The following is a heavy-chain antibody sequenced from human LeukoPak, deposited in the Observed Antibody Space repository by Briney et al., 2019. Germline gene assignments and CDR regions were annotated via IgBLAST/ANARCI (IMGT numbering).Heavy chain of an antibody. CDR1: GYSFTSYW. CDR3: ARTTGTTWDAFDI. CDR2: IYPGDSDT. Sequence: GESLKISCKGSGYSFTSYWIGWVRQMPGKGLEWMGIIYPGDSDTRYSPFFQGQVNISADKSISTAYLQWSSLTASDTAMYYCARTTGTTWDAFDIWGQGTMVTVSS. V-gene: IGHV5-51*01. D-gene: IGHD1-1*01. J-gene: IGHJ3*02.